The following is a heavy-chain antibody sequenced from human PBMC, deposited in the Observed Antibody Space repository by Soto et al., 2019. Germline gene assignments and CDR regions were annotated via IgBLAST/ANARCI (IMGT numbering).Heavy chain of an antibody. CDR3: ARLQAAAGDNDLTFDY. CDR1: GYTFTSHW. J-gene: IGHJ4*02. D-gene: IGHD6-13*01. Sequence: PGESLKISCKGSGYTFTSHWIGWVRQMPGKGLEWMGIIYPGDYETRYSPSFEGQIFVSVDKSITTAYLQWSSLRASDTAMYYCARLQAAAGDNDLTFDYWGQGTLVTVSS. V-gene: IGHV5-51*01. CDR2: IYPGDYET.